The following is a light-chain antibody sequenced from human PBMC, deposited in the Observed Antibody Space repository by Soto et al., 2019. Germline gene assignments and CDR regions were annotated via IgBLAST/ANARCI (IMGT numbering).Light chain of an antibody. CDR3: QQYGSFSPIT. J-gene: IGKJ4*01. V-gene: IGKV1-5*01. Sequence: DLQLTQSPSTLSASLGHPATITFGSIRSISNWLAWYQQRPGIAPKLLIFDASILQSGVPSRFSGSGSGTEFTLSISRLQTDDFAPYYCQQYGSFSPITFGGGTKVDIK. CDR1: RSISNW. CDR2: DAS.